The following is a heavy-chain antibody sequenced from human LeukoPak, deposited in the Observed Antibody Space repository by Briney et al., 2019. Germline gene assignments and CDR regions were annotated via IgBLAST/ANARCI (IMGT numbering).Heavy chain of an antibody. Sequence: GGSLRLSCAASGFTLDDYAMHCVRQAPGKGLEWVSLMSVDGGSTYYADSVKGRFTITRHNSKNSLYLQMNSLRTEDTALYYCAKDGEKWQDAFDIWGQGTMVTVSS. CDR2: MSVDGGST. CDR3: AKDGEKWQDAFDI. D-gene: IGHD3-10*01. V-gene: IGHV3-43*02. CDR1: GFTLDDYA. J-gene: IGHJ3*02.